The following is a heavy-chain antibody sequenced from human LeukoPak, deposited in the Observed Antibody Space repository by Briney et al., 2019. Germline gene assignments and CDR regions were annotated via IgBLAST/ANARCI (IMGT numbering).Heavy chain of an antibody. CDR3: ARHLGTQLWFLDY. Sequence: SETLSLTCTVSGGSMSSSTYYWGWIRQPPGEGLEWIGSIYHSGSTYYNPSLKSRVTISVDTSKNQFSLKLSSVTAADTAVYYCARHLGTQLWFLDYWGQGTLVTVSS. V-gene: IGHV4-39*01. D-gene: IGHD5-18*01. CDR2: IYHSGST. J-gene: IGHJ4*02. CDR1: GGSMSSSTYY.